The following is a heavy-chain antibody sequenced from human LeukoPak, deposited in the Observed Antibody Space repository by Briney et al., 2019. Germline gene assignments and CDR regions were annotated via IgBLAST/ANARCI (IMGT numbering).Heavy chain of an antibody. CDR3: ARGSGTTRTTGYFDY. CDR2: IYWTGST. Sequence: SQTLSLTCTVSGCSISSGDYYWNWIRQHPGEGLEWIGYIYWTGSTNYNPSLKSRVTMLVDTSKIQFSLRLNSVTAADTAVYYCARGSGTTRTTGYFDYWGQGTLVTVSS. D-gene: IGHD1-1*01. V-gene: IGHV4-31*03. J-gene: IGHJ4*02. CDR1: GCSISSGDYY.